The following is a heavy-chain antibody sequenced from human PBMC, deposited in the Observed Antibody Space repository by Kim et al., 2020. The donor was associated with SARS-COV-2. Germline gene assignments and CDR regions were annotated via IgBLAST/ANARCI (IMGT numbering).Heavy chain of an antibody. CDR2: INPNSGST. CDR3: ARDLGSGSSLYSDY. J-gene: IGHJ4*02. Sequence: ASVKVSCKASGYTFTSYYVHWVRQAPGQGLEWMGIINPNSGSTRYAQKFQGRVTMTRDTSTSTAYMELSSLKSEDTAVYYCARDLGSGSSLYSDYWGQG. D-gene: IGHD6-25*01. CDR1: GYTFTSYY. V-gene: IGHV1-46*01.